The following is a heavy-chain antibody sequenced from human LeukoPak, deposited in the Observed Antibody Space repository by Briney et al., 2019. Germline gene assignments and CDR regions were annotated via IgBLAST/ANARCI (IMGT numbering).Heavy chain of an antibody. CDR1: GFTFSSYE. CDR3: AHVKARSGSTFDI. V-gene: IGHV3-48*03. Sequence: PGGSLRLSCAASGFTFSSYEMNWVRQAPGKGLEGVSYISSSGSTVYYADSVKGRFTVSRDNAKNSLYLQMNSLRDEDTAVYYCAHVKARSGSTFDIWGQGTMVTVSS. J-gene: IGHJ3*02. D-gene: IGHD3-10*01. CDR2: ISSSGSTV.